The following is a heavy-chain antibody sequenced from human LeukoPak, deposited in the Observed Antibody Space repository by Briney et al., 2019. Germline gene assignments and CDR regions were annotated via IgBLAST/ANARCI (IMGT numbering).Heavy chain of an antibody. Sequence: SETLSLTCTVSGGSISNYYWSWIRQPAGKALEWIGRIYSSGSSNYNPSLKSRVTISVDKSKNQFSLNLRSVTAADTAVYYCARGDGDSSSWYGYYYSSMDVWGNGTTVTVSS. V-gene: IGHV4-4*07. D-gene: IGHD6-13*01. J-gene: IGHJ6*03. CDR1: GGSISNYY. CDR3: ARGDGDSSSWYGYYYSSMDV. CDR2: IYSSGSS.